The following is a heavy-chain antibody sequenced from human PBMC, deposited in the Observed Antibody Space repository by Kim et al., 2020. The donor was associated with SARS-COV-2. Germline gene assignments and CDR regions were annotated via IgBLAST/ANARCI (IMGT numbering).Heavy chain of an antibody. Sequence: SQTLSLTCAISGDSISSNSAAWNWIRQSSSRGLEWLGRTYYRSKWYSDYAVSVKSRLTINPDTSKNQVSLQLNSVTPEDTAVYYCAVGHGSGSGALWGRLLYNYYGMDVWGQGTTVTVSS. CDR1: GDSISSNSAA. V-gene: IGHV6-1*01. CDR2: TYYRSKWYS. J-gene: IGHJ6*02. D-gene: IGHD3-10*01. CDR3: AVGHGSGSGALWGRLLYNYYGMDV.